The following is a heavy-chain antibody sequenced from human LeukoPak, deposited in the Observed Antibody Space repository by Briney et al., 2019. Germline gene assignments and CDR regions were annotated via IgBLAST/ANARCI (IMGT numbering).Heavy chain of an antibody. Sequence: GGSLRLSCAASGFTFSSYSMNWVRQAPGKGLEWVSSISGPGTTTKYADSVKGRFTISRDNDKNSLYLQMNSLRAEDTAVYYCARDWIWGQGTMVTVSS. V-gene: IGHV3-48*01. CDR2: ISGPGTTT. J-gene: IGHJ3*02. CDR3: ARDWI. CDR1: GFTFSSYS.